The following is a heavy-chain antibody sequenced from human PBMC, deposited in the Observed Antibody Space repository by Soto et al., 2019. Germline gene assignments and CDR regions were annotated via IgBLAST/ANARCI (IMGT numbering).Heavy chain of an antibody. CDR1: GGSISSGGYY. CDR2: IYYSGST. D-gene: IGHD3-3*01. J-gene: IGHJ5*02. CDR3: ARDPFASYDGVGWFDP. Sequence: QVQLQESGPGLVKPSQTLSLTCTVSGGSISSGGYYWSWIRQHPGKGLEWIGYIYYSGSTYYNPSLKSRVTISVDTSKNQFSLKLSSVTAADTAVYYCARDPFASYDGVGWFDPWGQGTLVTVSS. V-gene: IGHV4-31*03.